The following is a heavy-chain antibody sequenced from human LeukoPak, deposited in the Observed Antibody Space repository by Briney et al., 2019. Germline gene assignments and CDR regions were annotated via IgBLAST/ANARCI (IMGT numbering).Heavy chain of an antibody. CDR3: ARIVLYCSSTSCSYYFDY. J-gene: IGHJ4*02. CDR1: GYTFTGYY. D-gene: IGHD2-2*01. Sequence: ASVKVSCKASGYTFTGYYMHWVRQAPGQGLEWMGWINPNSGGTNYAQKFQGRVTMTRDTSISTAYMELSRLRSDDTAVYYCARIVLYCSSTSCSYYFDYWGQGTLVTVPS. V-gene: IGHV1-2*02. CDR2: INPNSGGT.